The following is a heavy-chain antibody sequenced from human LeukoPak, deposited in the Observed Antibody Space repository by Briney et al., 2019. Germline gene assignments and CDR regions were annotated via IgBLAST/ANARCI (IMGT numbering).Heavy chain of an antibody. CDR2: ISGSGGST. CDR3: AKGAGCGDPWYYFDY. D-gene: IGHD4-17*01. V-gene: IGHV3-23*01. CDR1: GFTFSSYA. J-gene: IGHJ4*02. Sequence: RGSLRLSCAASGFTFSSYAMSWVRQAPGKGLEWVSAISGSGGSTYYADSVKGRFTISRDDSKNTLYLQMNSLRAEDTAVYYCAKGAGCGDPWYYFDYWGQGTLVTVSS.